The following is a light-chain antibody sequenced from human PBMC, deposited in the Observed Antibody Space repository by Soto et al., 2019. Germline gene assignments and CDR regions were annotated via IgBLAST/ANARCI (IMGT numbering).Light chain of an antibody. Sequence: QSVLTQPASVSGSPGQSITISCTGSSSDVGNYNSVSWYQQHPGRAPKLLIYDVSNRPSGVPNRFSGSKSGYTSSLRISGLLADDEADYYCSSYRSSSTLYVFGSGTKLTVL. CDR1: SSDVGNYNS. J-gene: IGLJ1*01. CDR3: SSYRSSSTLYV. V-gene: IGLV2-14*03. CDR2: DVS.